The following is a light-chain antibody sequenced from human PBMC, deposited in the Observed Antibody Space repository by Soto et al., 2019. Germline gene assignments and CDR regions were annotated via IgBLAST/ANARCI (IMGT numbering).Light chain of an antibody. CDR3: CSYAGSTV. CDR1: SSDVGSYNL. CDR2: EVS. J-gene: IGLJ1*01. V-gene: IGLV2-23*02. Sequence: QSALTQPASVSGSPGQSITISCTGTSSDVGSYNLVSWYQQHPGKAPKLMIYEVSKRPSGVSNRFSGSKSGNTASLTISGLQAEDEADYYCCSYAGSTVFGTGTKVTVL.